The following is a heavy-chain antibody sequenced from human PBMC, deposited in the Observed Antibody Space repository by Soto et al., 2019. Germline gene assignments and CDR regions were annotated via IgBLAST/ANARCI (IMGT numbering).Heavy chain of an antibody. CDR2: IAYDGNDK. J-gene: IGHJ6*02. D-gene: IGHD3-16*02. CDR3: ARHVGNYVPYCYGMDV. CDR1: EFTFNTYA. Sequence: QAQLVESGGGVVQPGRSLRLSCAASEFTFNTYAMHWVRQAPGKGLEWVAVIAYDGNDKYYADSVKGRFTISRDNSKNALYLQMNTLRPEDTAMYYWARHVGNYVPYCYGMDVWGQGTTVTVSS. V-gene: IGHV3-30*03.